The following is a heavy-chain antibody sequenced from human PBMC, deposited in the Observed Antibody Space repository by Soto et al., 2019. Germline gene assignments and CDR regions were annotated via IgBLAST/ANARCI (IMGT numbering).Heavy chain of an antibody. D-gene: IGHD6-19*01. V-gene: IGHV3-66*04. Sequence: EVQLVESGGGLVQPGGSLRLSCAASGFTVSSNYMSWVRQAPGKGLEWVSVIYSGGSTYYADSVKGRFTISRDNSKNTLYLQRNSLRAEDTAVYYCVRQWLVYNWFEPWGQGTLVTVSS. CDR3: VRQWLVYNWFEP. CDR2: IYSGGST. J-gene: IGHJ5*02. CDR1: GFTVSSNY.